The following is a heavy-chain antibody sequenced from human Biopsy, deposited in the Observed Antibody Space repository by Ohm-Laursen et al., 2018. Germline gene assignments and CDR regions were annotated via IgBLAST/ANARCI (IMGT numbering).Heavy chain of an antibody. V-gene: IGHV3-9*01. D-gene: IGHD3-22*01. CDR1: GFRFDDYA. J-gene: IGHJ6*02. Sequence: SLRLSCAAAGFRFDDYAMHWVRQRPGKGLEWVSGISWISRNTGYADSVKGRFTITRDDAKNSLYLQMNSLRPEDTALYYCARDRGQNFYDSTGYYNGMDGWGQGTTVTVAS. CDR2: ISWISRNT. CDR3: ARDRGQNFYDSTGYYNGMDG.